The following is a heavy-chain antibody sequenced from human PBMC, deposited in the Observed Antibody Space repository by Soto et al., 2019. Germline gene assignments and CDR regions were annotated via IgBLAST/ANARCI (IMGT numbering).Heavy chain of an antibody. V-gene: IGHV5-51*01. CDR1: GYNFTKYW. J-gene: IGHJ5*02. D-gene: IGHD6-13*01. Sequence: GESLKISCKGSGYNFTKYWIGWVRQMPGKGPEWMGIIYPGDSGTRYSPSFQGQVIISADKSISTAYLQWSSLKASDTAMYYCARRHSSSSAFDPWGQGTLVTVSS. CDR3: ARRHSSSSAFDP. CDR2: IYPGDSGT.